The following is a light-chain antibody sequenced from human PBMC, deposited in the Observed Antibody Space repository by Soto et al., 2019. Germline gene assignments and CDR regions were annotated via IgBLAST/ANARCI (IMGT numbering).Light chain of an antibody. CDR1: SSDIGDYNY. Sequence: QSALTQPASVSGSPGQSITISCVGTSSDIGDYNYVSWYQQHPGKVPKVIIFDVSNRPSGVSYRFSGTKSGNTASLTVSELQAEDEAHYYCCSYTRSGTLIFGTGTRSPS. J-gene: IGLJ1*01. V-gene: IGLV2-14*01. CDR3: CSYTRSGTLI. CDR2: DVS.